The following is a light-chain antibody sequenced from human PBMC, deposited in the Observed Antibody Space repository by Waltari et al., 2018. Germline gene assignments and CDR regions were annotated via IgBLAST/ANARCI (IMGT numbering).Light chain of an antibody. V-gene: IGLV3-1*01. CDR2: EDT. CDR1: KLGDKY. CDR3: QTWDSSSYV. Sequence: SYELTQPSSVSVSPGQAVNITCSGKKLGDKYVNWYQQKAGQSPVLVIYEDTKRHSGISARLSSTNANNTATLTISETQAMDEAYYYCQTWDSSSYVFGTGTTVTVL. J-gene: IGLJ1*01.